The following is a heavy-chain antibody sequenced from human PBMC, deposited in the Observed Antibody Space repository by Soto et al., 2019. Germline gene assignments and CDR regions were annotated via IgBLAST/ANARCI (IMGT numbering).Heavy chain of an antibody. CDR1: GFSLSTSGVG. CDR2: IYWDDDK. Sequence: QITLKESGPTLVKPTQTLTLTCTFSGFSLSTSGVGVGWIRQPPGKALEWLALIYWDDDKRYSPSLKSRLTITKDTSKNQVVLTMTNMDPVDTATYYCAPRPSVAVAGMVDYWGQGTLVTVSS. D-gene: IGHD6-19*01. CDR3: APRPSVAVAGMVDY. V-gene: IGHV2-5*02. J-gene: IGHJ4*02.